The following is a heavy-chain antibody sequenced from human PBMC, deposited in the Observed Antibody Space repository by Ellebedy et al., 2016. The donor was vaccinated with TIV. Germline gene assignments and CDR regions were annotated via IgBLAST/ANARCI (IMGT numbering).Heavy chain of an antibody. D-gene: IGHD6-13*01. Sequence: AASVKVSCKTSGYTFTDYYMHWMRQAPGQGLEWMGWIYPNSGDTKYALKFQGRVTMTRDTSITTAYMELNRLTSDDTATYYCASVTFSSLSPFDSWGQGTLVIVSS. CDR1: GYTFTDYY. CDR3: ASVTFSSLSPFDS. J-gene: IGHJ4*02. V-gene: IGHV1-2*02. CDR2: IYPNSGDT.